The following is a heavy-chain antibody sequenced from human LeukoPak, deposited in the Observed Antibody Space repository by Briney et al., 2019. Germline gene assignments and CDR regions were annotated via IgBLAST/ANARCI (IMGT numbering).Heavy chain of an antibody. Sequence: PSETLSLTCTVSGYSISSGYYWGWIRQPPGKGLEWIGSIYHSGSTNCNPSLKSRVTISVDTSKNQFSLKLSSVTAADTAVYYCARGEYNWNDRNWFDPWGQGTLVTVSS. V-gene: IGHV4-38-2*02. CDR1: GYSISSGYY. CDR2: IYHSGST. CDR3: ARGEYNWNDRNWFDP. J-gene: IGHJ5*02. D-gene: IGHD1-20*01.